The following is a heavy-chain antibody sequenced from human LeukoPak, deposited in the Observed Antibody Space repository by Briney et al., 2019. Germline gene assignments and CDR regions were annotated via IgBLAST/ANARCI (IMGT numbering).Heavy chain of an antibody. CDR1: GDSISSSSYY. CDR2: IYYSGSS. V-gene: IGHV4-61*05. Sequence: KPSETLSLICTVSGDSISSSSYYWGWIRQPPGKGLEWIGNIYYSGSSNYNPSLESRVTISVDTSKNQISLKLSSVTAADTAVYYCARANRYDLYFDYWGQGTLVTVSS. D-gene: IGHD5-12*01. CDR3: ARANRYDLYFDY. J-gene: IGHJ4*02.